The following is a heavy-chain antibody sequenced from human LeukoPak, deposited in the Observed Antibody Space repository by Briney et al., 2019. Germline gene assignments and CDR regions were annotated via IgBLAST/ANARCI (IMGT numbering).Heavy chain of an antibody. CDR2: ISGSGDAT. J-gene: IGHJ4*02. V-gene: IGHV3-23*01. D-gene: IGHD3-16*01. CDR1: GFTFSDYY. Sequence: GGSLRLSCSASGFTFSDYYMNWVRQAPGKGLEWVSAISGSGDATSYADSMKGRFTISRDNSKNTLSLQMNSLRAEDTAVYYCARDHRGGYDYWGQGTLVTVSS. CDR3: ARDHRGGYDY.